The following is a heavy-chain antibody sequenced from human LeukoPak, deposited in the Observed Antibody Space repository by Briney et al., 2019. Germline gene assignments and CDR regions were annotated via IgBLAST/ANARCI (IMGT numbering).Heavy chain of an antibody. Sequence: GASVKVSCKASGYTFTSYAMHWVRQAPGQRLEWMGWINAGNGNTKYSQKFQGRVTMTRNTSISTAYMELSSLRSEDTAVYYCARGRPFSDNWNYVWYFDYWGQGTLVTVSS. CDR2: INAGNGNT. J-gene: IGHJ4*02. V-gene: IGHV1-3*01. CDR1: GYTFTSYA. CDR3: ARGRPFSDNWNYVWYFDY. D-gene: IGHD1-7*01.